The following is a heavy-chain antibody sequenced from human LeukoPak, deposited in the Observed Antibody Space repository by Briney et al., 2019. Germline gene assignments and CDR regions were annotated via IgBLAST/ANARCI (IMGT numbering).Heavy chain of an antibody. V-gene: IGHV3-74*01. CDR2: IKGDGIST. CDR3: AKDHYWSIDY. CDR1: GFDFSSNW. J-gene: IGHJ4*02. Sequence: GGSLRLSCAASGFDFSSNWMHWVRHAPGQGLVWVSRIKGDGISTNYADSVKGRFTISRDIAMNTLYLQMNSLRAEDTGVYYCAKDHYWSIDYWGRGTLVTVSS. D-gene: IGHD3-3*01.